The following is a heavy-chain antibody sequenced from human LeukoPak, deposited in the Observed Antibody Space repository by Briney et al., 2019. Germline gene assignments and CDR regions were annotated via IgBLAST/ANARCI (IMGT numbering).Heavy chain of an antibody. CDR1: GGTFSSYT. CDR3: ARAPAWGYCSSTSCYGWFDP. CDR2: IIPILGIA. D-gene: IGHD2-2*01. J-gene: IGHJ5*02. Sequence: GSSVKVSCKASGGTFSSYTISWVRQAPGQGLEWMGRIIPILGIANYAQKFQGRVTITADESTSTAYMELSSLRSEDTAVYYCARAPAWGYCSSTSCYGWFDPWGQGTLVTVSS. V-gene: IGHV1-69*02.